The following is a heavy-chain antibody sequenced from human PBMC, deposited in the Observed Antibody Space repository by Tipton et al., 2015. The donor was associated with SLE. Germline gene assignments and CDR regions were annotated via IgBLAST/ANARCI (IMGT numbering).Heavy chain of an antibody. CDR1: GGSISGPYH. CDR3: ARRQRGYSYAPFDN. V-gene: IGHV4-59*05. CDR2: IHHRGST. D-gene: IGHD5-18*01. J-gene: IGHJ4*02. Sequence: TLSLTCTVSGGSISGPYHWSWIRQAAGKGLEWIGGIHHRGSTYYNPSLKSRVTISVDTSKNQFSLKLSSVTAADTAIYYCARRQRGYSYAPFDNWGQGTLVPVSS.